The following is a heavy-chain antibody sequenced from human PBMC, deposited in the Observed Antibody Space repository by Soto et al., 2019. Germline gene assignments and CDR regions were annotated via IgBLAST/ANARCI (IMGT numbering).Heavy chain of an antibody. CDR1: GYTFTGYY. J-gene: IGHJ3*02. Sequence: ASVKVSCKASGYTFTGYYMHWVRQAPGQGLEWMGWINPNSGGTNYAQKFQGWVTMTRDTSISTAYMELSRLRSDDTAVYYCAVIAVAGTTVSAFDIWGQGTMVTVS. D-gene: IGHD6-19*01. CDR3: AVIAVAGTTVSAFDI. CDR2: INPNSGGT. V-gene: IGHV1-2*04.